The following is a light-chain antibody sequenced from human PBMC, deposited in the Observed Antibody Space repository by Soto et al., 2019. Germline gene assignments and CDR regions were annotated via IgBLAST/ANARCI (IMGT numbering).Light chain of an antibody. CDR2: KAS. V-gene: IGKV1-5*03. CDR1: QSINNW. Sequence: DIQMTQSPSTLSASVGDRVTITCRASQSINNWLAWYQQKPGKAPNLLIYKASSLQSGVPPRFSGTGTGTEIIITITSMKHDDSATYCSQQYNGSPVTFGGRTRAELK. CDR3: QQYNGSPVT. J-gene: IGKJ4*01.